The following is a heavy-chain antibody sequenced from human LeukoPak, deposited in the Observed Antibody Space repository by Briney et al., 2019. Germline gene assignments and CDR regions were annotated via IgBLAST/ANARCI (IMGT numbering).Heavy chain of an antibody. CDR3: TRLELPPPKRFDY. Sequence: SETLSLTCSVSGGSTRSTNHYWSWIRQPPGKGLEWIGSMYYSGATYYNLSLRSRVTISVDTSKNQFSLKLSSMTATDTAVYYCTRLELPPPKRFDYWGQGTLVTVSS. J-gene: IGHJ4*02. CDR2: MYYSGAT. D-gene: IGHD1-1*01. V-gene: IGHV4-39*01. CDR1: GGSTRSTNHY.